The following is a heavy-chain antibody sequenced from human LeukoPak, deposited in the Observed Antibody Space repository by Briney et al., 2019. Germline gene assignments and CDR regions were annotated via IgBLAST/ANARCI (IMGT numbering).Heavy chain of an antibody. Sequence: SETLSLTCIVSGGSFSSSAYYWGWIRQPPGEGLQWIGSIYHSGNTYYNSSLKSRVTISVDTSTSQFSLKLSSVTAADTAVYYCARDSQHYTDWGQGTLVTVSS. CDR3: ARDSQHYTD. V-gene: IGHV4-39*07. D-gene: IGHD4-11*01. CDR2: IYHSGNT. CDR1: GGSFSSSAYY. J-gene: IGHJ4*02.